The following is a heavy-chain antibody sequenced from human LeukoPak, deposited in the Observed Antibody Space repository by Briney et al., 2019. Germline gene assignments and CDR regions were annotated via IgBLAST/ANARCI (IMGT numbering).Heavy chain of an antibody. CDR2: IKQDGSEK. Sequence: PGGSLRLSCAASGFTVSSNYMSWVRQAPGKGLEWVANIKQDGSEKYYVDSGKGRFTISRDNAKNSLYLQMNSLRAEDTAVYYCARVFYSNYGYYFDYWGQGTLVIVSS. D-gene: IGHD4-11*01. CDR1: GFTVSSNY. V-gene: IGHV3-7*05. J-gene: IGHJ4*02. CDR3: ARVFYSNYGYYFDY.